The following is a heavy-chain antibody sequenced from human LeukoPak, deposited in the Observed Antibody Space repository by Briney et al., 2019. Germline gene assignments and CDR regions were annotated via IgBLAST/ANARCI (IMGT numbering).Heavy chain of an antibody. CDR1: GYSFTNYW. V-gene: IGHV5-51*01. J-gene: IGHJ6*03. CDR3: ARRAIAAAGTGYYYMDV. D-gene: IGHD6-13*01. Sequence: GESLKISCKGSGYSFTNYWIGWVRQMPGKGLEWMGIIYPGDSDTRYSPSFQGQVTISADKSISTAYLQWSSLKASDTAMYYCARRAIAAAGTGYYYMDVWGKGTTVTISS. CDR2: IYPGDSDT.